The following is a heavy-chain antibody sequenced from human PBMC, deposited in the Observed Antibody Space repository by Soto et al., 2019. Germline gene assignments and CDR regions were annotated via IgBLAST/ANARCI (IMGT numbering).Heavy chain of an antibody. D-gene: IGHD1-26*01. J-gene: IGHJ3*02. CDR1: AGSISSYY. V-gene: IGHV4-59*08. Sequence: QVQLQESGPGLVKPSETLSLTCTVSAGSISSYYWSWIRQPPGKGLEWVGYIYYSGSTNYNPSLTSRVTTSVDTSKNQFSLKLSSVTAADTAVYYCARRYGSAFDIWGQGTMVTVSS. CDR2: IYYSGST. CDR3: ARRYGSAFDI.